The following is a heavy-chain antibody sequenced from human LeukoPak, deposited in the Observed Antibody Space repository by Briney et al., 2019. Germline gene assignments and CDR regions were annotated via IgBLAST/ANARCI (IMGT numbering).Heavy chain of an antibody. CDR3: AREYSSGWSPIDAFDI. V-gene: IGHV3-23*01. CDR2: ISGSGGST. J-gene: IGHJ3*02. CDR1: GFTFSSYA. D-gene: IGHD6-19*01. Sequence: GGSLRLSCAASGFTFSSYAMSWVRQAPGKGLEWVSAISGSGGSTYYADSVKGRFTISRDNAKNSLYLQMNSLRAEDTAVYYCAREYSSGWSPIDAFDIWGQGTMVTVSS.